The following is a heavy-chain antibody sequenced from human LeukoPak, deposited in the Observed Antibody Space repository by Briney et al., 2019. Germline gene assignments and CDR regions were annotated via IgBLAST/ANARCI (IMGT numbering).Heavy chain of an antibody. Sequence: QSGGSLRLSCADSGFSFSNYLMSWVRHAPGKWLEWVSSISGSGGTYYAASVKGRFSISRDNYKTTLSLQMSSLRGEHTAVYFCANDLPRTKAFDYWGQGTLVTVSS. V-gene: IGHV3-23*01. CDR1: GFSFSNYL. CDR3: ANDLPRTKAFDY. J-gene: IGHJ4*02. CDR2: ISGSGGT.